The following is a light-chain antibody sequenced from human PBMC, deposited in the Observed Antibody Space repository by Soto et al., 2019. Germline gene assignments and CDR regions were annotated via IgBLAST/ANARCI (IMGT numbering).Light chain of an antibody. CDR2: AAS. V-gene: IGKV1D-16*01. Sequence: TQSPGTLSLSPGERATLSCRASQSVPSDWLAWYQQKPGKAPNLLIYAASSLQRGVPSRFSGSGSGTDFTLTIRSLQPEDFATYHCQQLSSYPVTFGQGTKVELK. CDR3: QQLSSYPVT. J-gene: IGKJ1*01. CDR1: QSVPSDW.